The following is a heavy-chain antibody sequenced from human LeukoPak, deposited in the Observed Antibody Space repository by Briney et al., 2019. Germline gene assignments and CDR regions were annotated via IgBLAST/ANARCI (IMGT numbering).Heavy chain of an antibody. CDR1: GGSFSGYY. CDR3: AGTTNHYYYYYMDV. D-gene: IGHD4-11*01. J-gene: IGHJ6*03. CDR2: INHSGST. Sequence: PSETLSLTCAVYGGSFSGYYWSWIRQPPGKGLEWIGEINHSGSTNYNPSLKSRVTISVDTSKNQFSLKLSSVTAADAAVYYCAGTTNHYYYYYMDVWGKGTTVTVSS. V-gene: IGHV4-34*01.